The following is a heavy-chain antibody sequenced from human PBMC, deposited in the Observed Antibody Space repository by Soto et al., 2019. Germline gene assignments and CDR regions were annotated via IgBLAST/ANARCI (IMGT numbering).Heavy chain of an antibody. CDR3: AKGAYDYGTSSLAFDF. Sequence: PGGSLRLSCAASGFTFSTYGMHWVRQAPGKGLEWVALIAYDGSNKYYADSVKGRFTISRDNSKNTLYLQMNSLRAEDTAVYYCAKGAYDYGTSSLAFDFRGQGTMVTVSS. J-gene: IGHJ3*01. CDR1: GFTFSTYG. CDR2: IAYDGSNK. V-gene: IGHV3-30*18. D-gene: IGHD6-6*01.